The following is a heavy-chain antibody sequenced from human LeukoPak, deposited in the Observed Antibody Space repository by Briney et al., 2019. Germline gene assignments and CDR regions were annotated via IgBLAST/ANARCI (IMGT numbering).Heavy chain of an antibody. V-gene: IGHV4-39*01. CDR2: IYYSGST. CDR3: ASRNPPLRYFDWLPYDAFDI. CDR1: GGSINSSSYY. J-gene: IGHJ3*02. D-gene: IGHD3-9*01. Sequence: SETLSLTCTVSGGSINSSSYYWGWIRQPPGKGLEWIGSIYYSGSTYYNPSLKSRVTISVDTSKNQFSLKLSSVTAADTAVYYCASRNPPLRYFDWLPYDAFDIWGQGTMVTVSS.